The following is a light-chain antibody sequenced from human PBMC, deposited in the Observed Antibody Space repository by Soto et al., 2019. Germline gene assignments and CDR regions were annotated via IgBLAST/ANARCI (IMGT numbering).Light chain of an antibody. V-gene: IGKV1-5*01. J-gene: IGKJ1*01. CDR2: DAS. Sequence: DIQMTQSPSSLSASVGDRVTITCQASQNINNYLNWYQQKPGRDPKLLIYDASSLESGVPSRFSGSGSGTEFTLTISSLKPDDFATYYCQQYNSYSTFGQGTKVDIK. CDR3: QQYNSYST. CDR1: QNINNY.